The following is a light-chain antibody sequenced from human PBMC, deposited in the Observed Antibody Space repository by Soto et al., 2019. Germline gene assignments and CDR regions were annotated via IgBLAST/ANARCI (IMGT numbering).Light chain of an antibody. J-gene: IGKJ3*01. CDR1: QSLLHSNGYNY. V-gene: IGKV2-28*01. CDR3: MQALQAPCT. Sequence: DNVMTQSPLSLPVTPGEPASISCRSSQSLLHSNGYNYLDWYLQKPGQSPQLLIYLGSNRASGVPDRFSGSGSGTDFTLKISRVEAEDVGVYYCMQALQAPCTFGPGTKVDIK. CDR2: LGS.